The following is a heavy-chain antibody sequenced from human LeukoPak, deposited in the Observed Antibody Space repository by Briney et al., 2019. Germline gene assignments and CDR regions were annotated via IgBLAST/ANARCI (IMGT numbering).Heavy chain of an antibody. J-gene: IGHJ4*02. CDR3: VGQQLVRLPFDD. CDR1: GFTFSSYS. Sequence: GGSLRLSCAASGFTFSSYSMNWVRQAPGKGLEWVSSITSSSSYIYYADSVKGRFTISRDNAKNSLYLQMNSLRAEDTAVYYCVGQQLVRLPFDDWGQGTLVTVSS. V-gene: IGHV3-21*01. CDR2: ITSSSSYI. D-gene: IGHD6-13*01.